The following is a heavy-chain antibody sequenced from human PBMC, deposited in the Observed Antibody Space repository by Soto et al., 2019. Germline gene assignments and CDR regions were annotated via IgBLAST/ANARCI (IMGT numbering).Heavy chain of an antibody. D-gene: IGHD3-22*01. Sequence: SVKVSCKASGGTFSSYAISWVRQAPGQGLEWMGGIIPVFGTANYAQKFQGRVTITADKSTSTAYMELSSLRSEDTAVYYCAAGYYYDSSGYYGSFDYWGQGTLVTVSS. V-gene: IGHV1-69*06. CDR3: AAGYYYDSSGYYGSFDY. CDR2: IIPVFGTA. CDR1: GGTFSSYA. J-gene: IGHJ4*02.